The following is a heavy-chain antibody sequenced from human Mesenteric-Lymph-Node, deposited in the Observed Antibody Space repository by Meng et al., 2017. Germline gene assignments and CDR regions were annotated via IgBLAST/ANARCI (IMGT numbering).Heavy chain of an antibody. CDR1: GFTFSSYS. CDR2: ISSSSSYI. CDR3: ARRSGSSFYAAFDI. J-gene: IGHJ3*02. V-gene: IGHV3-21*04. Sequence: GESLKISCAASGFTFSSYSMNWVRQAPGKGLEWVSSISSSSSYIYYADSVKGRFTISRDNAKNSLYLQMNSLRAEDTAVYYCARRSGSSFYAAFDIWGQGTMVTVSS. D-gene: IGHD2-15*01.